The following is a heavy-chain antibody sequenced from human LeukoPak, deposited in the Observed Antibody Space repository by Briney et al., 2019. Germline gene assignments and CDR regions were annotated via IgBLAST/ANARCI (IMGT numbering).Heavy chain of an antibody. CDR1: NYTFNSYG. Sequence: ASVEVSCKASNYTFNSYGISWVRQAPGQGLEWMGWISAYNGNTNYAQKLQGRVTMTTDTSTSTAYMELRSLRSDDTAVYYCARDIAVAAIIPPYFDYWGQGTLVTVS. J-gene: IGHJ4*02. CDR2: ISAYNGNT. CDR3: ARDIAVAAIIPPYFDY. V-gene: IGHV1-18*01. D-gene: IGHD6-19*01.